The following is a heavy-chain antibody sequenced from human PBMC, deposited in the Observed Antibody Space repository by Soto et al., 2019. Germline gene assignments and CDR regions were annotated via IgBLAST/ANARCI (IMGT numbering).Heavy chain of an antibody. Sequence: QVQLVQSGAEVKKPGASVKVSCKASGYTFTSYAMHWVRQAPGQRLEWMGWINAGNGNTKYSQKFQGRVTITRDTSASTAYMELSSLRSEDTAVYYCARGPVLWFGESYPGFSEKFDPWGQGTLVTVSS. J-gene: IGHJ5*02. D-gene: IGHD3-10*01. CDR1: GYTFTSYA. V-gene: IGHV1-3*01. CDR3: ARGPVLWFGESYPGFSEKFDP. CDR2: INAGNGNT.